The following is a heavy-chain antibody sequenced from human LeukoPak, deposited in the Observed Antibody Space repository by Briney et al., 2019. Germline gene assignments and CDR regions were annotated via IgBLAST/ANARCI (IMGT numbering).Heavy chain of an antibody. Sequence: SETLSLTCAVSGGSISNYYWSWIRQPPGKGLEWIGYMSHSGSTDYNPSLKSRLTISVDASKRQFYLKLNSVTAADTAVYYCARGSQTPDAGYWGQGTLVTVSS. CDR3: ARGSQTPDAGY. CDR1: GGSISNYY. CDR2: MSHSGST. D-gene: IGHD3-10*01. J-gene: IGHJ4*02. V-gene: IGHV4-59*01.